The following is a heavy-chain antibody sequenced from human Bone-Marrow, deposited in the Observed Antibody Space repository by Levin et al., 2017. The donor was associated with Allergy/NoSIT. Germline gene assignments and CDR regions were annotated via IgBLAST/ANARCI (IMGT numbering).Heavy chain of an antibody. V-gene: IGHV4-39*01. J-gene: IGHJ6*03. CDR1: GGSISSSSYY. Sequence: KPSETLSLTCTVSGGSISSSSYYWGWIRQPPGKGLEWIGSIYYGGSTYYNPSLKSRVTISVDTSKNQFSLRLSSVTAADTAVYYCARHARDHYCSYHYMDVWGKGTTVTVSS. CDR3: ARHARDHYCSYHYMDV. CDR2: IYYGGST.